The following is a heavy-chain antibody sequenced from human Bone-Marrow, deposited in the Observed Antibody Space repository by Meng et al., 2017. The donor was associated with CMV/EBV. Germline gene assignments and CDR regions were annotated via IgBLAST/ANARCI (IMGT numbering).Heavy chain of an antibody. CDR1: GGSISSSSYY. V-gene: IGHV4-39*01. CDR3: ARRWYFDY. Sequence: SLTCTVSGGSISSSSYYWGWIRQPPGKGLEWIGSIYYSGSTYYNPSLKSRVTISVDTSKNQFSLKLSSVTAADTAVYYCARRWYFDYWGQGTLVTGSS. J-gene: IGHJ4*02. D-gene: IGHD6-13*01. CDR2: IYYSGST.